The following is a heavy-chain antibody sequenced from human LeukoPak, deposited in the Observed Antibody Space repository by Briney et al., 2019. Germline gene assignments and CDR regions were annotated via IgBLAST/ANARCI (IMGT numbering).Heavy chain of an antibody. J-gene: IGHJ4*02. CDR2: INWNSGSI. D-gene: IGHD5-12*01. CDR1: GFTFDDYA. Sequence: GGSLRLSCAASGFTFDDYAMHWVRQAPGKGLEWVSGINWNSGSIGYADSVKGRFTISRDNAKDSLYLQMNSLRAEDTALYYCAKSSSYSGYKGDFDYWGQGTLVTVSS. V-gene: IGHV3-9*01. CDR3: AKSSSYSGYKGDFDY.